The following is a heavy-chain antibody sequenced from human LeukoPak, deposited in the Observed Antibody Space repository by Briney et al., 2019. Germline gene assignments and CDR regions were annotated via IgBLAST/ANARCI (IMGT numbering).Heavy chain of an antibody. V-gene: IGHV1-2*02. CDR3: ARVYYDYVWGSYRPYFDY. CDR2: INPNSGGT. Sequence: ASVKVSCTASGYTFTGYYMHWVRQAPGQGLEWMGWINPNSGGTNYAQKFQGRVTMTRDTSISTAYMELSRLRSDDTAVYYCARVYYDYVWGSYRPYFDYWGQGTLVTVSS. D-gene: IGHD3-16*02. J-gene: IGHJ4*02. CDR1: GYTFTGYY.